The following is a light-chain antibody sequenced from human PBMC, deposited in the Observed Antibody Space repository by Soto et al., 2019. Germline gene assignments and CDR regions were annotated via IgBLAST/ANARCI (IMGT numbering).Light chain of an antibody. Sequence: DVVLTQSPLSLPVTLGQSASISCRSSQSLVYSDGNTYLTWFHQRPGQSPRRLLYEVSKRASGVPDRCSGSGADTECTLKIRRGEPDDVGFDYSMQGRHGPPTFGPGTKREIK. CDR3: MQGRHGPPT. J-gene: IGKJ3*01. CDR1: QSLVYSDGNTY. CDR2: EVS. V-gene: IGKV2-30*01.